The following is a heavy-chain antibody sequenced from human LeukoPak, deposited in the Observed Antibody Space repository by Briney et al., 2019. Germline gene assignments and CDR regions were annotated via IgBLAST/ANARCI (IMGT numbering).Heavy chain of an antibody. CDR3: ARDRQVVPAAINYDWFDP. V-gene: IGHV1-69*01. D-gene: IGHD2-2*02. Sequence: SVKVSCKASGGTFSSYTISWVRQAPGQGLEWMGGIIPIFGTANYAQKFQGRVTITADESTSTAYMELSSLRSEDTAVYYCARDRQVVPAAINYDWFDPWGQGTLVTVSS. CDR1: GGTFSSYT. J-gene: IGHJ5*02. CDR2: IIPIFGTA.